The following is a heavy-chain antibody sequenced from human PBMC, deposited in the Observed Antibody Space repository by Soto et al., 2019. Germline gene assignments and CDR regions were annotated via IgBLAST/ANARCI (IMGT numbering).Heavy chain of an antibody. D-gene: IGHD2-15*01. CDR3: ARDRIGVDY. CDR2: IFSGGST. CDR1: GFTVISNY. V-gene: IGHV3-66*01. J-gene: IGHJ4*02. Sequence: EVQLVESGGGLVQPGGSLRLSCASSGFTVISNYMSWVRQAPGKGLEWVSVIFSGGSTYYADSVKDRFTISRDISKNTLYLHMNSLRAEDTAVYYCARDRIGVDYWGQGTLVTVSS.